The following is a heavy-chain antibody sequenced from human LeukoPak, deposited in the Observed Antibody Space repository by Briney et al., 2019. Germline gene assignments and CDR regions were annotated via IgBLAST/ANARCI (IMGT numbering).Heavy chain of an antibody. CDR1: GFTFSSSS. J-gene: IGHJ3*02. D-gene: IGHD3-22*01. CDR2: MSSSSSYI. Sequence: GGSLRLSCAVSGFTFSSSSMNWVRQAPGKGLEWVSSMSSSSSYIYYADSVKGRFTISRDNSQNTLSLQMNSLRPEDTAVYYCARGGGSGYTYDAFDIWGQGTAVTVSS. V-gene: IGHV3-21*04. CDR3: ARGGGSGYTYDAFDI.